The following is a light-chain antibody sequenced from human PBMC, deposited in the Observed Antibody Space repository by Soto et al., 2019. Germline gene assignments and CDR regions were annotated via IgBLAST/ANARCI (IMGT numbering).Light chain of an antibody. Sequence: DIQMTQSPSTLSASVGDRVTITCRASQSISSWLAWYQQKPGKAPKLLIYDASSLESGVPSRFSGSGSGIEFTLTISSLQPDDFATYYCQQYNSYWTVGQGTKVDIK. V-gene: IGKV1-5*01. CDR2: DAS. CDR3: QQYNSYWT. CDR1: QSISSW. J-gene: IGKJ1*01.